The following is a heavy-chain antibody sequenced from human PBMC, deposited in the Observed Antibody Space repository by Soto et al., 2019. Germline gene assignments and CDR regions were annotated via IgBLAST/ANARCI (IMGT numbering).Heavy chain of an antibody. CDR2: IYYSGST. CDR1: GGSISSGGYY. Sequence: SETLSLTCTVSGGSISSGGYYWSWIRQHPGKGLEWIGYIYYSGSTYYNPSLKSRVTISVDTSKNQFSLKLSSVTAADTAVYYCAREVTTVTTGNDAFDIWGQGTMVTVSS. CDR3: AREVTTVTTGNDAFDI. D-gene: IGHD4-17*01. V-gene: IGHV4-31*03. J-gene: IGHJ3*02.